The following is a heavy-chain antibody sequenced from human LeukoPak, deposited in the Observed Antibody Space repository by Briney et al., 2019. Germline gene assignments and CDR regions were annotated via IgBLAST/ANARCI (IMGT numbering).Heavy chain of an antibody. CDR2: IKQDGSEK. Sequence: GGSLRLSCAASGFTFSSYWMTWVRQAPGKGLEWVASIKQDGSEKQYVDSVKGRFTISRDNAKNSLYLQMNSLRADDTAVFFCARVLRTAADAFDIWGQGTVVTVSS. V-gene: IGHV3-7*03. J-gene: IGHJ3*02. CDR1: GFTFSSYW. D-gene: IGHD3-3*01. CDR3: ARVLRTAADAFDI.